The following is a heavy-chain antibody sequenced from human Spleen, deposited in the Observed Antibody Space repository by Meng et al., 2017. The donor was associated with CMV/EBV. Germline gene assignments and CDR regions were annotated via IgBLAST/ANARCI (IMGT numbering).Heavy chain of an antibody. Sequence: SCKTSGDTFTRYGINWVRQAPGQGLEWMGWISAYIGHTKYAQKFQGRVTMTTDTSTNTAYMELRSLTSDDTAMYYCVTTAGQSDPHYWGQGTLVTVSS. J-gene: IGHJ4*01. CDR3: VTTAGQSDPHY. V-gene: IGHV1-18*01. D-gene: IGHD1-1*01. CDR2: ISAYIGHT. CDR1: GDTFTRYG.